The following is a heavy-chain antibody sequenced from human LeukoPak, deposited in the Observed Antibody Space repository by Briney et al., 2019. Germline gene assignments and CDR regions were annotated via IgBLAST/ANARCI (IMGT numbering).Heavy chain of an antibody. D-gene: IGHD2-15*01. CDR1: SGSINIYY. V-gene: IGHV4-4*07. Sequence: PSETLSLTCTVSSGSINIYYWGWVRQPPGKGLEWIGRIYTTGTTQYNPSLKSRVTMSIDTSTNQFSLNLKSMTAADTAVYYCGRQGYIGAHYFLHFWSQGTLVAVS. CDR3: GRQGYIGAHYFLHF. J-gene: IGHJ4*02. CDR2: IYTTGTT.